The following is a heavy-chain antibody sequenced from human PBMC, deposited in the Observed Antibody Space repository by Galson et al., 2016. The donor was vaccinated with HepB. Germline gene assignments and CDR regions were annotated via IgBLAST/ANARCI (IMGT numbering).Heavy chain of an antibody. J-gene: IGHJ4*02. D-gene: IGHD5-24*01. CDR1: GLNFKEAW. V-gene: IGHV3-15*07. CDR2: ITAKRSGETT. Sequence: SLRLSCAASGLNFKEAWMNWVRQAPGRGLEWVGRITAKRSGETTHYAASVQDRFTISRDDSQNTLFLQLNSLTIDDTAVYFCTADTIRSQRWSNDFWGQGTLVTVSS. CDR3: TADTIRSQRWSNDF.